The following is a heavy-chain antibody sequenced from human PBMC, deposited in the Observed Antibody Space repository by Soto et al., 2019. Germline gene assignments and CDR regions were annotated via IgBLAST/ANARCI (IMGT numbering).Heavy chain of an antibody. V-gene: IGHV4-31*03. CDR2: IYYSGTT. D-gene: IGHD1-26*01. CDR1: GDSISSGGYY. J-gene: IGHJ4*02. CDR3: AREGGSYSPFFDY. Sequence: PPETLSLTCTVSGDSISSGGYYWSWIRQHPGKGLEWIGFIYYSGTTSYNPSLKSRVSISVDASKNQFSLKLNSVTAADTGVYFCAREGGSYSPFFDYWGQGTLVTVSS.